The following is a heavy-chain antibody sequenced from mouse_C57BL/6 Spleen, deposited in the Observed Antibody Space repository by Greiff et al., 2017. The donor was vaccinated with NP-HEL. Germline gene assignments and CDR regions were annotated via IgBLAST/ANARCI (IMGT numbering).Heavy chain of an antibody. CDR3: ARPGGSSFYYYAMDY. J-gene: IGHJ4*01. CDR2: ISSGSSTI. CDR1: GFTFSDYG. V-gene: IGHV5-17*01. Sequence: EVKVVESGGGLVKPGGSLKLSCAASGFTFSDYGMHWVRQAPEKGLEWVAYISSGSSTIYYADTVKGRFTISRDNAKNTLFLQMTSLRSEDTAMYYCARPGGSSFYYYAMDYWGQGTSVTVSS. D-gene: IGHD1-1*01.